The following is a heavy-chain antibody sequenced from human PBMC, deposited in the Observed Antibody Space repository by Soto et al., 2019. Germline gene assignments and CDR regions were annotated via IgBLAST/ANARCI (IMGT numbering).Heavy chain of an antibody. CDR2: INPSGGST. Sequence: SVKVSCKASGYTFTSYYMHWVRQAPGQGLEWMGIINPSGGSTSYAQKFQGRVTMTRDTSTSTVYMELSSLRSEDTAVYYCASKGRAVRHEDYYYGMDVWGQGTTVTVSS. V-gene: IGHV1-46*01. CDR3: ASKGRAVRHEDYYYGMDV. CDR1: GYTFTSYY. J-gene: IGHJ6*02.